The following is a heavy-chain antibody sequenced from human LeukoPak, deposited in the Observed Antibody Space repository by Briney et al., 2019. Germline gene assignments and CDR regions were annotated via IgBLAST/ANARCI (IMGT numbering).Heavy chain of an antibody. Sequence: GGSLRVSCAASGFTFSDHYIDWVRQAPGKGLEWVGRSRDKGNSYTTAYAASVRGRFTISRDDSKNSLYLQMNSLKIEDTAVYYCTKLARAPRDFDYWGQGTLVTVSS. CDR1: GFTFSDHY. J-gene: IGHJ4*01. CDR3: TKLARAPRDFDY. V-gene: IGHV3-72*01. CDR2: SRDKGNSYTT. D-gene: IGHD3-10*01.